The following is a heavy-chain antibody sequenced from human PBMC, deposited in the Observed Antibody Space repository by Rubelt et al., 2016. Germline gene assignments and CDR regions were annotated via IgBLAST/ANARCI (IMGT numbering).Heavy chain of an antibody. V-gene: IGHV4-34*01. D-gene: IGHD2-2*01. CDR2: INHSGST. Sequence: GGSFCGYYWSWIRQPPGKGLEWIGEINHSGSTNYNPSLKSRVTISVDTSKNQFSLKLSSVTAADTAVYYCARGVGYCSSTSCSTTADFDYWGQGTLVTVSS. CDR3: ARGVGYCSSTSCSTTADFDY. CDR1: GGSFCGYY. J-gene: IGHJ4*02.